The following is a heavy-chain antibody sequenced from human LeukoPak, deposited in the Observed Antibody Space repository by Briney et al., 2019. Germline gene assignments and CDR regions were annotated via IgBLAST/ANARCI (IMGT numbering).Heavy chain of an antibody. V-gene: IGHV3-33*01. CDR1: GFSFSDFG. CDR3: ARGQITGTTNWFDY. CDR2: VWFDGTNR. D-gene: IGHD1-7*01. Sequence: PGGSLRLSCAASGFSFSDFGMHCVRQAPGKGLEWVAVVWFDGTNRYYADSVKGRFTVSRDNSKNTLDLQMSSLRAEDTAIYYCARGQITGTTNWFDYWGQGTLVTVSS. J-gene: IGHJ4*02.